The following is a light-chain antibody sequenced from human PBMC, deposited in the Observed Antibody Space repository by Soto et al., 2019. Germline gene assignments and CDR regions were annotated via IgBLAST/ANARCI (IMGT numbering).Light chain of an antibody. Sequence: EIVMTHSPATLSVSPGERATLSCRASQSVNIYLAWYQQKPGQAPRLLIFGASSRATGIPARFSGSGSGTEFNLTISSLQSEDCAVYFCQQYDDWLRLTFGGGTKVEIK. V-gene: IGKV3D-15*01. CDR2: GAS. CDR1: QSVNIY. J-gene: IGKJ4*01. CDR3: QQYDDWLRLT.